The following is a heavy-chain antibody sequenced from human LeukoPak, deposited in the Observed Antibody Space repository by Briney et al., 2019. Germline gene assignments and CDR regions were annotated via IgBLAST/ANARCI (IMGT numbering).Heavy chain of an antibody. J-gene: IGHJ5*02. Sequence: GASVKVSCKASGGTFSSYAISWVRQAPGQGLEWMGGIIPIFGTANYAQKFQGRVTITTDESTSTAYMELSSLRSEDTAAYYCASSKLSSYWFDPWGQGTLVTVSS. V-gene: IGHV1-69*05. CDR3: ASSKLSSYWFDP. D-gene: IGHD6-6*01. CDR2: IIPIFGTA. CDR1: GGTFSSYA.